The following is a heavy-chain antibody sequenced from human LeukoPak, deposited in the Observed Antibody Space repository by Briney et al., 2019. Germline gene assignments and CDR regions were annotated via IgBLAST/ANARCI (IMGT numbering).Heavy chain of an antibody. CDR3: ARAGLSGGSGSYFPFDP. V-gene: IGHV3-23*01. Sequence: GGSLRLSCAASGFTFSSYAMSWVRQAPGKGLEWVSAISGSGGSTYYADSVKGRFTISRDNSKNTLYLQMNSLRAEDTAVYYCARAGLSGGSGSYFPFDPWGQGTLVTVSS. CDR1: GFTFSSYA. D-gene: IGHD3-10*01. CDR2: ISGSGGST. J-gene: IGHJ5*02.